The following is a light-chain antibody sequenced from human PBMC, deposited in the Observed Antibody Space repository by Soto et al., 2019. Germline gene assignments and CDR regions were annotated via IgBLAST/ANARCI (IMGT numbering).Light chain of an antibody. CDR1: QSISSH. CDR3: QQRFSTPA. Sequence: QMTQSPSSLSASVGDRVIITCRASQSISSHLHWYQQKPGKATKLLIYAASSLQSGVPSRFSGIGSGTYFTLTISSLQPEDLATYGCQQRFSTPAFGRGTKREIK. CDR2: AAS. J-gene: IGKJ2*01. V-gene: IGKV1-39*01.